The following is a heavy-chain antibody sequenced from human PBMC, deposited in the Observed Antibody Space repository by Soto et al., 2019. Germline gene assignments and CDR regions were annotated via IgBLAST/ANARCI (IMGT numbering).Heavy chain of an antibody. CDR1: GGSISSSNW. V-gene: IGHV4-4*02. CDR3: ARDGAARTYGMDV. CDR2: IYHSGST. J-gene: IGHJ6*02. D-gene: IGHD6-6*01. Sequence: QVQLQESGPGLVKPSGTLSLTCAVSGGSISSSNWWCWVRQPPGKGLEWIGEIYHSGSTNYNPSLTSRVTISVDKSKNQFSLQLSSVTAADTAVYYCARDGAARTYGMDVWGQGTTVTVSS.